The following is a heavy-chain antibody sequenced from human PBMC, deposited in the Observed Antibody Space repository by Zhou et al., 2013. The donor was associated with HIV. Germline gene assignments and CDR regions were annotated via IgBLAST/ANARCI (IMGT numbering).Heavy chain of an antibody. CDR3: ARDIVVVPAAIGDYYYGMDV. Sequence: QVQLVQSGAEVKRPGSSVKVSCKASGGTFNSFAISWVRQVPGQGLEWMGRIIPIFGTANYAQKFQGRVTITADESTSTAYMELSSLRSEDTAVYYCARDIVVVPAAIGDYYYGMDVWGQGTTVTVSS. CDR2: IIPIFGTA. V-gene: IGHV1-69*13. J-gene: IGHJ6*02. CDR1: GGTFNSFA. D-gene: IGHD2-2*02.